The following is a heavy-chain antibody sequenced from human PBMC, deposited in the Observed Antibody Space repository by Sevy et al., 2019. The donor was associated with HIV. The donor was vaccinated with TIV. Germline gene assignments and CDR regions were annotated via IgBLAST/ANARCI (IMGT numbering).Heavy chain of an antibody. J-gene: IGHJ6*02. CDR2: ISWNSGSI. Sequence: GGSLRLSCAASGFTFDDYAMHWVRQAPGKGLEWVSGISWNSGSIGYADSVKGRFTISRDNAKNSLYLQMNSLRAEDTALFYFAKDMGGGFGELLSSSYYYYGMDVWGQGTTVTVSS. CDR1: GFTFDDYA. CDR3: AKDMGGGFGELLSSSYYYYGMDV. D-gene: IGHD3-10*01. V-gene: IGHV3-9*01.